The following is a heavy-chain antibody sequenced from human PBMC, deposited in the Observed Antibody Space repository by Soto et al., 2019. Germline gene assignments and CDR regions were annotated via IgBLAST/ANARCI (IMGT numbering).Heavy chain of an antibody. CDR2: ISSSGSII. Sequence: GGSLRLSCAASGFTFSDYYMSWIRQAPGKGLEWVSYISSSGSIIYYADSVKGRFTISRDNAKNSLYLQMNSLRAEDTAVYYCARDLGYYDSSGYFDYWGQGTLVTVSS. CDR1: GFTFSDYY. J-gene: IGHJ4*02. V-gene: IGHV3-11*01. D-gene: IGHD3-22*01. CDR3: ARDLGYYDSSGYFDY.